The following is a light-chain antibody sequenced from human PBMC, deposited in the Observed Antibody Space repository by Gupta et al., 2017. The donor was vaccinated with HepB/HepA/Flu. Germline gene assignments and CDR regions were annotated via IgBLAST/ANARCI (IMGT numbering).Light chain of an antibody. J-gene: IGKJ5*01. Sequence: EIVLTQSQATLSLSPGERATLSCRASQSVSSYLAWYQQKPGQAPRLLIYDASNRATGIPARFSGSGSGTDFTLTISSLEPEDFAVYYCQQRSNWRITFGQGTRLEIK. V-gene: IGKV3-11*01. CDR3: QQRSNWRIT. CDR1: QSVSSY. CDR2: DAS.